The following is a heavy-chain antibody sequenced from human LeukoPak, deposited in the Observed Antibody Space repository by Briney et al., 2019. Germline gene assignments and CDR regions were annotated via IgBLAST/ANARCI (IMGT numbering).Heavy chain of an antibody. J-gene: IGHJ4*02. CDR2: VNTVSSYI. CDR3: VRLRRNSDSSGYFYYYDN. CDR1: GVVFSSYS. V-gene: IGHV3-21*01. D-gene: IGHD3-22*01. Sequence: PGGSLRLSCAASGVVFSSYSFNWVRQAPGKGLEWVASVNTVSSYIYYADSVRGRFTISRDNAKNSVLLQMNSLRAENMAMYYCVRLRRNSDSSGYFYYYDNWSQGTLVTVSS.